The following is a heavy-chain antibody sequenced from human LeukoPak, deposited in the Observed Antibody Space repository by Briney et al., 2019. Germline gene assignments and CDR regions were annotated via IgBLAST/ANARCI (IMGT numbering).Heavy chain of an antibody. CDR2: ISADGGTT. CDR3: ARGRGGPPFDS. D-gene: IGHD3-10*01. V-gene: IGHV3-64*01. CDR1: GFTFRADG. J-gene: IGHJ4*02. Sequence: PGGSLRLSCAASGFTFRADGMRWVRQAPGQGLEYVAAISADGGTTWHSNSVNGRFTIDRDTSKNTLYHQMGRLKTEGTALYYCARGRGGPPFDSWGQERLVTVSS.